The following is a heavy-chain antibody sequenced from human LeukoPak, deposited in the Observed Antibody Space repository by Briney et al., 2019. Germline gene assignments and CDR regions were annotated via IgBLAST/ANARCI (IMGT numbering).Heavy chain of an antibody. Sequence: PSETLSLTCTVSGGSISSSRYYWGWIRQPPGKGLEWIGSIYYSGSTYYNPSLKSRVTISVDTSKNQFSLKLSSVTAADTAVYYCARSSTSSPERLDYWGQGTLVTVSS. J-gene: IGHJ4*02. CDR3: ARSSTSSPERLDY. D-gene: IGHD2-2*01. CDR1: GGSISSSRYY. CDR2: IYYSGST. V-gene: IGHV4-39*07.